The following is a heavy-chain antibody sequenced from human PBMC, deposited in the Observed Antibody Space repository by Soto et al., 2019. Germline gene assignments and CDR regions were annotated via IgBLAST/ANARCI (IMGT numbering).Heavy chain of an antibody. CDR1: GGSISSYY. CDR2: IYYSGST. J-gene: IGHJ4*02. D-gene: IGHD3-16*01. V-gene: IGHV4-59*01. Sequence: SETLSLTCTVSGGSISSYYWSWIRQPPGKGLEWIGYIYYSGSTNYNPSLKSRVTISVDTSKNQFSLKLSSVTAADTAVYYCARGGDSFVWGAAEPTEFDYWGQGTLDPVSS. CDR3: ARGGDSFVWGAAEPTEFDY.